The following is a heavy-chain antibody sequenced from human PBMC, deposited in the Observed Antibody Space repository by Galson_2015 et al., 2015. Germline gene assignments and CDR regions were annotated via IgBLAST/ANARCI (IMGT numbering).Heavy chain of an antibody. V-gene: IGHV4-61*01. CDR1: GYSISSGYY. CDR2: IYYSGST. J-gene: IGHJ3*02. D-gene: IGHD2-15*01. CDR3: ARVIELLRIDAFDI. Sequence: ETLSLTCAVSGYSISSGYYWGWIRQPPGKGLEWIGYIYYSGSTNYNPSLKSRVTISVDTSKNQFSLKLSSVTAADTAVYYCARVIELLRIDAFDIWGQGTMVTVSS.